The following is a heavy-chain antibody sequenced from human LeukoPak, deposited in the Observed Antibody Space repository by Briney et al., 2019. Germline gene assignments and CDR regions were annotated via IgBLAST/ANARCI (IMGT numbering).Heavy chain of an antibody. J-gene: IGHJ4*02. Sequence: SETLSLTCSVSGYSFTSGHYWGWIRQPPGKGLEWIGNIYHTGSTHYNPSLKSRVTISVETSKNQFSLKLSSVTAADTAVYYCARYCSSTSCIRRGFDHWGQGTLVTVSS. V-gene: IGHV4-38-2*01. CDR2: IYHTGST. D-gene: IGHD2-2*01. CDR1: GYSFTSGHY. CDR3: ARYCSSTSCIRRGFDH.